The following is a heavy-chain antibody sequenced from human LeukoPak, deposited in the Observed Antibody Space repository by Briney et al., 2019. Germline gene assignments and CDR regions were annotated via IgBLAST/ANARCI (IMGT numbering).Heavy chain of an antibody. J-gene: IGHJ5*02. CDR1: GFTFSNYW. CDR3: AKAFSAYENWPPNWFDP. Sequence: GGSLRLSCAASGFTFSNYWMSWVRQAPGKGLEWVANIKRDGSEKYYVDSVKGRLTISRDNSKNTLYLQMSSLRAEDTAVYYCAKAFSAYENWPPNWFDPWGQGTLVTVSS. CDR2: IKRDGSEK. D-gene: IGHD5-12*01. V-gene: IGHV3-7*05.